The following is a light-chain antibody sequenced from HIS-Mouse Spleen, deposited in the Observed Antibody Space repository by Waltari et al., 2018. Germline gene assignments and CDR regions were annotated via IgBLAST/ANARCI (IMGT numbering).Light chain of an antibody. CDR1: AFPKKS. CDR2: EDS. CDR3: YSTDSSGNHRV. V-gene: IGLV3-10*01. Sequence: SHELTQPPSVSVSPGQTARSTCAGDAFPKKSGYWYQQKSGQAPVLVIYEDSKRPSGIPERFSGSSSGTMATLTISGAQVEDEADYYCYSTDSSGNHRVFGGGTKLTVL. J-gene: IGLJ2*01.